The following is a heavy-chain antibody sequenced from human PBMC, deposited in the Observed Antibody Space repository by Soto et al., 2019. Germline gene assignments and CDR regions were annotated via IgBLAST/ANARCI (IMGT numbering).Heavy chain of an antibody. CDR3: ARIYSGYDYNWFDP. V-gene: IGHV4-61*08. D-gene: IGHD5-12*01. J-gene: IGHJ5*02. Sequence: PSETLSLTCTVPGGSVSSGDYYWIWIRQPPGKGLEWIGYIYYSGSTNYNPSLKSRVTISVDTSKNQFSLKLSSVTAADTAVYYCARIYSGYDYNWFDPWGQGTLVTVSS. CDR1: GGSVSSGDYY. CDR2: IYYSGST.